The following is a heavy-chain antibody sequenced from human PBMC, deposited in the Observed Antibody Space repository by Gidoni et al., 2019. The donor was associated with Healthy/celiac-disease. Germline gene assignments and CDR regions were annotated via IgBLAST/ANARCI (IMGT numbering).Heavy chain of an antibody. D-gene: IGHD6-25*01. V-gene: IGHV2-5*02. J-gene: IGHJ5*02. CDR1: GFSLSTSGVG. CDR3: AHLRIAALGDGNWFDP. CDR2: IYWDDDK. Sequence: QITLKESGPTLVKPTQTLTLTCPFSGFSLSTSGVGVGWIRQPPGKALEWLARIYWDDDKRYSPSLKSRLTITKDTSKNQVVLTMTNMDPVDTATYYCAHLRIAALGDGNWFDPWGQGTLVTVSS.